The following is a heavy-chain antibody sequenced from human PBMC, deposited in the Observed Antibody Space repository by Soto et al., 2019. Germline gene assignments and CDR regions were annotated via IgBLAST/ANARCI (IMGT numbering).Heavy chain of an antibody. J-gene: IGHJ1*01. CDR1: GGSISSSSYY. CDR2: IYYSGST. V-gene: IGHV4-39*01. Sequence: SETLSLTCTVSGGSISSSSYYWGWIRQPPGKGLEWIGSIYYSGSTYYNPSLKSRVTISVDTSKNQFSLKLSSVTAADTAVYYCARVGRVVPAAMAYFQHWGQGTLVTVSS. CDR3: ARVGRVVPAAMAYFQH. D-gene: IGHD2-2*01.